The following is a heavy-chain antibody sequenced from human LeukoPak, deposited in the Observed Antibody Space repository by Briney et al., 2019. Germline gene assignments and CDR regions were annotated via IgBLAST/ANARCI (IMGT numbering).Heavy chain of an antibody. CDR1: GHTLTELS. CDR2: FDPEDGET. CDR3: ATVHLLWFGEYPYYFDY. Sequence: ASVKVSCKVSGHTLTELSMHWVRQAPGKGLEWMGGFDPEDGETIYAQKFQGRVTMTEDTSTDTAYMELSSLRSEDTAVYYCATVHLLWFGEYPYYFDYWGQGTLVTVSS. V-gene: IGHV1-24*01. D-gene: IGHD3-10*01. J-gene: IGHJ4*02.